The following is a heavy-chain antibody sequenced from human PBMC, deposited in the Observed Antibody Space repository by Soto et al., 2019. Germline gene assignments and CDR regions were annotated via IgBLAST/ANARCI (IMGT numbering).Heavy chain of an antibody. D-gene: IGHD3-10*01. Sequence: SETLSLTCSVSHAPVSSNLFYWGWVRQSPGKGLEWGATIYYTGTTYYNPSLKSRVTISADTSRNQFSLKLASATAADTAIYFCVANTHYYPFSRIGGYFVYWGQGALVTVS. J-gene: IGHJ4*02. CDR1: HAPVSSNLFY. CDR2: IYYTGTT. V-gene: IGHV4-39*01. CDR3: VANTHYYPFSRIGGYFVY.